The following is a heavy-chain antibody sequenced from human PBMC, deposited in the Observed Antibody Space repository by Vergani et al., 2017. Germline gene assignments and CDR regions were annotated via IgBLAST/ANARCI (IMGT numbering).Heavy chain of an antibody. D-gene: IGHD3-10*01. V-gene: IGHV3-7*01. CDR2: VNQDGRDK. Sequence: EGQLVESGGDLVQRGRSLRLSCAASGFISSSYWMSWVRQAPGKGLEWVANVNQDGRDKYYVDSVRGRFTIARDNAKNSIYLQMNSLRAEDTAVYFCVRVPLIRRGSGNYGINNYHGMDVWGQGTTVIVSS. J-gene: IGHJ6*02. CDR3: VRVPLIRRGSGNYGINNYHGMDV. CDR1: GFISSSYW.